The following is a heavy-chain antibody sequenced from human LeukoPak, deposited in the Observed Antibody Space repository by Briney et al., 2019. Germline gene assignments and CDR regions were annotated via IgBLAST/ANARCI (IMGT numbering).Heavy chain of an antibody. D-gene: IGHD3-10*01. CDR3: AKDDSRGSGSSGWFDP. V-gene: IGHV3-23*01. J-gene: IGHJ5*02. CDR2: ISGSGGST. Sequence: PGGSLRLSCAASGFTFSSYAMSWVRQAPGKRLEWASAISGSGGSTYYADSVKGRFTISRDNSKNTLYLQMNSLRAEDTAIYYCAKDDSRGSGSSGWFDPWGQGTLSPSPQ. CDR1: GFTFSSYA.